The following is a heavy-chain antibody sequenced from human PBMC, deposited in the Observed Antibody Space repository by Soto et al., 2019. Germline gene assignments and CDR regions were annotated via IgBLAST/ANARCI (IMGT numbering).Heavy chain of an antibody. Sequence: GGSLRLSCAASGFKFSNYAMSWVRQAPGKGLEWVSLISATGGGTYYADSVKGRFTISRDNSHNTLYLQVHSLTAEDTAVYYCAKDRREGGNSAFYFDFWDQGDQVTVSS. CDR1: GFKFSNYA. J-gene: IGHJ4*02. D-gene: IGHD3-16*01. V-gene: IGHV3-23*01. CDR2: ISATGGGT. CDR3: AKDRREGGNSAFYFDF.